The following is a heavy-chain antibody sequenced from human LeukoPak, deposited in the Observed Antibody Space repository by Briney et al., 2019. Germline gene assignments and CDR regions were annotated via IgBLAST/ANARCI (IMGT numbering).Heavy chain of an antibody. Sequence: GGSLRLSCAASVFTSSRYYMQWVRQDKGRGLEWVSAIGTAGDTYYPGSVKGRFTISRENAKNSLYLQMNSLRAEDTAVYYCVRDTAVAAKFGNWHFDLWGRGTLVTVSS. D-gene: IGHD2-21*02. CDR1: VFTSSRYY. V-gene: IGHV3-13*01. J-gene: IGHJ2*01. CDR3: VRDTAVAAKFGNWHFDL. CDR2: IGTAGDT.